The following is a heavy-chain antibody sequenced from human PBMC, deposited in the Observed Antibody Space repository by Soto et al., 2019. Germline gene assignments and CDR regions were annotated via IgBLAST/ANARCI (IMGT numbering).Heavy chain of an antibody. J-gene: IGHJ4*02. Sequence: PSETLSLTCTVSGGSISSSSYYWGWIRQPPGKGLEWIGSIYYSGSTYYNPSPKSRVTISVDTSKNQFSLKLSSVTAADTAVYYCASQDRMVVTIDYWGQGTLVTVSS. D-gene: IGHD2-21*02. CDR3: ASQDRMVVTIDY. CDR1: GGSISSSSYY. V-gene: IGHV4-39*01. CDR2: IYYSGST.